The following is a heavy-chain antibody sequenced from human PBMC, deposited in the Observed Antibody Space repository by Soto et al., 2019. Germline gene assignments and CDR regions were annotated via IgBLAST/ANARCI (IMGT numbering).Heavy chain of an antibody. CDR3: ARELEDTAMVRIQLWLQYYYYGMDV. V-gene: IGHV3-74*01. D-gene: IGHD5-18*01. J-gene: IGHJ6*02. Sequence: WGSLRLSCAASGFPFSSYWMHWVRQAPGKGLVWVSRINSDGSSTSYADSVKGRFTISRDNAKNTLYLQMNSLRAEDTAVYYCARELEDTAMVRIQLWLQYYYYGMDVWGQGTTVTVSS. CDR2: INSDGSST. CDR1: GFPFSSYW.